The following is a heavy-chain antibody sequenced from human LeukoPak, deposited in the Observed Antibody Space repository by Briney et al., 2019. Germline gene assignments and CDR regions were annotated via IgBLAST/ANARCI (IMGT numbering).Heavy chain of an antibody. V-gene: IGHV1-69*04. Sequence: SVKVSCKASGGTLSTYAVSWVRQAPGQGLEWMGRIIPILGRANYAQKFQDRVTITADKPTNTAYMELSSLRSEDTAVYYCARVRNYYGSGSYSDCWGQGTLVTVSS. D-gene: IGHD3-10*01. CDR2: IIPILGRA. CDR1: GGTLSTYA. CDR3: ARVRNYYGSGSYSDC. J-gene: IGHJ4*02.